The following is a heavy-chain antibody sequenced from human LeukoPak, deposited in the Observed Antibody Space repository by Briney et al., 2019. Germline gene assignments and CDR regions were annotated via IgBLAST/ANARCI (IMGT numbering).Heavy chain of an antibody. Sequence: SKTLSLTCTVSGGSISSYYWSWIRQPAGKGLEWIGRIYTSGSTNYNPSLKSRVTMSVDTSKNQFSLKLSSVTAADTAVYYCARERTFDYGDYDGWFDPWGQGTLVTVSS. D-gene: IGHD4-17*01. V-gene: IGHV4-4*07. CDR2: IYTSGST. CDR1: GGSISSYY. CDR3: ARERTFDYGDYDGWFDP. J-gene: IGHJ5*02.